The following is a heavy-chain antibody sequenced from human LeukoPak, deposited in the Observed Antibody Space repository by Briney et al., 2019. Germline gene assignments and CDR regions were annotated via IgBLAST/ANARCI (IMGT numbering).Heavy chain of an antibody. CDR3: ARENWYLDY. D-gene: IGHD1-1*01. CDR1: GFTFSKNW. Sequence: GGSLRLSCAASGFTFSKNWMHWVRQVPGKGLVWVSRINNDGSSTVYADSVKGRFTISRDNAKNTLYLQMCSLRAEDTAVYYCARENWYLDYWGQGTLVTVSS. J-gene: IGHJ4*02. V-gene: IGHV3-74*01. CDR2: INNDGSST.